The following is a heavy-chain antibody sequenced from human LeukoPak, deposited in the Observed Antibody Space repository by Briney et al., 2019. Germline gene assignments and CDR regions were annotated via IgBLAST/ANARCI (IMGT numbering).Heavy chain of an antibody. Sequence: SETLSLTCTVSGDSISSGDYYWNWLRQPAGKRLEWIGRISSSGSTNYNPSLKSRVTISVDTSKNQFSLKLSSVTAADTAVYYCARVLTERWGYSYGLNYYYYYYMDVWGKGTTVTVSS. D-gene: IGHD5-18*01. J-gene: IGHJ6*03. CDR3: ARVLTERWGYSYGLNYYYYYYMDV. V-gene: IGHV4-61*02. CDR2: ISSSGST. CDR1: GDSISSGDYY.